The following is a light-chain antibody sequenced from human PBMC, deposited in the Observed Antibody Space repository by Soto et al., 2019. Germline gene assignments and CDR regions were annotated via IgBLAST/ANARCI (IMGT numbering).Light chain of an antibody. V-gene: IGKV3-15*01. CDR2: GAS. CDR3: QQRTNWPPSLA. J-gene: IGKJ4*01. CDR1: QSVSSN. Sequence: EIVMPQSPATLSVSPGARATLSCRASQSVSSNLAWYQQKPGQAPRLLIYGASTRATGIPARFSGSGSGTEFTLTISSLQSEDCAVYYCQQRTNWPPSLAFGGGTKVEI.